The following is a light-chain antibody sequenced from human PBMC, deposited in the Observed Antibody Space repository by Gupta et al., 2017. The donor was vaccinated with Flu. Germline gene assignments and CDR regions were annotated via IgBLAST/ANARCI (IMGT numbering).Light chain of an antibody. CDR1: QSLNSN. CDR2: GAS. J-gene: IGKJ4*01. V-gene: IGKV3-15*01. CDR3: LQYNQWPLT. Sequence: EIVITQSSATLSLASRESTTRACMVSQSLNSNLAWYHQKPGQAPRLLIYGASTRATGIPARFSGSGSGTEFTLRISSLQSEDFGVYYCLQYNQWPLTFGEGTKAEIK.